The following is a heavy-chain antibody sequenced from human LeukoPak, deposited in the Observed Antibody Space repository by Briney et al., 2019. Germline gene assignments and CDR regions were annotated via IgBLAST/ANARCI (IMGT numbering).Heavy chain of an antibody. Sequence: PGGSLRLSCAASGFTFSSYTMNWVRQAPGKGLEWVSSIAGSSGYISYTDSVKGRFTISRDNAKKSLYLQMTSLTAEDTAVYYCARDRGAYCGGDCYLGFDYWGRGTLVTVSS. CDR1: GFTFSSYT. CDR3: ARDRGAYCGGDCYLGFDY. D-gene: IGHD2-21*02. CDR2: IAGSSGYI. J-gene: IGHJ4*01. V-gene: IGHV3-21*01.